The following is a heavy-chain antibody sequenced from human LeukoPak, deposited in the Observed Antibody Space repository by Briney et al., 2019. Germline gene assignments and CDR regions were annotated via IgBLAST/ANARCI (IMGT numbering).Heavy chain of an antibody. V-gene: IGHV3-48*01. D-gene: IGHD5-24*01. CDR1: GFTFSSYS. Sequence: GGSLRLSCVASGFTFSSYSMNWVRQAPGEGLEWVSYISSSSDSTYYADSVKGRFTISRDNAKNSLYLQMNSLRAEDTAVYYCAREWLQSPYYYYGMDVWGQGTTVTVSS. CDR3: AREWLQSPYYYYGMDV. CDR2: ISSSSDST. J-gene: IGHJ6*02.